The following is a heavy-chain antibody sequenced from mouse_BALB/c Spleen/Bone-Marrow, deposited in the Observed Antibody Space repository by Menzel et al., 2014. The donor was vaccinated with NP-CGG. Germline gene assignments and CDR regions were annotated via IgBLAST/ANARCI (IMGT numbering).Heavy chain of an antibody. Sequence: EVKLMESGPELEKPGASVKISCKASGYSFTGYNMNWVKQSNGKSLEWIGDIDPYYGGTSYNQKLKDKATLTVDKSSSTAYMQLKSLTSEDSAVYYCAISVSLRAMDYWVKEPQSPSPQ. CDR2: IDPYYGGT. V-gene: IGHV1-39*01. CDR3: AISVSLRAMDY. CDR1: GYSFTGYN. D-gene: IGHD1-1*01. J-gene: IGHJ4*01.